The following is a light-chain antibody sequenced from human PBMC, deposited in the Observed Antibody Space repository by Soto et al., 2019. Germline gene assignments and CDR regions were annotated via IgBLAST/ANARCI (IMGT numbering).Light chain of an antibody. Sequence: QPVLTQSPSASASLGASVKLTCTLSSGHSSYAIAWLQQQPEKGPRYLMKLNSDGSHSKGDGIPDRFSGSTSGAERYLTISSLQSEDEADYYCQTWGTGIAVFGGGTQLTVL. CDR1: SGHSSYA. CDR2: LNSDGSH. J-gene: IGLJ7*01. CDR3: QTWGTGIAV. V-gene: IGLV4-69*01.